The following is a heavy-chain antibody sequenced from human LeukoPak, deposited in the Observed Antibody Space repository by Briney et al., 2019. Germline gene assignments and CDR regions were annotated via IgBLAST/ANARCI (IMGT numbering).Heavy chain of an antibody. CDR2: IYYSGST. CDR1: GGSISSSSYY. D-gene: IGHD2-2*01. CDR3: VGDSTSWTSWFDP. J-gene: IGHJ5*02. V-gene: IGHV4-39*07. Sequence: PSETLSLTCTVSGGSISSSSYYWGWIRQPPGKGLEWIGSIYYSGSTYYNPSLKSRVTISVDTSKNQFSLKLSSVTAADTAVYYCVGDSTSWTSWFDPWGQGTLVNVSS.